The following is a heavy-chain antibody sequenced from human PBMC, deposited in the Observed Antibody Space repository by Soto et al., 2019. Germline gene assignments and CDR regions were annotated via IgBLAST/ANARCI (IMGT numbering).Heavy chain of an antibody. CDR3: CTDGPGFYYTSGRGY. V-gene: IGHV3-23*01. D-gene: IGHD3-22*01. CDR2: ISSSGSTT. J-gene: IGHJ4*02. Sequence: GGSLRLSCAASGFTFGTYAMSWVRQAPGKGLEWVSAISSSGSTTYYADSVKGRFTISRDNAKNPLFLQMISLRAEDTAIYYCCTDGPGFYYTSGRGYWGQGTLVTVSS. CDR1: GFTFGTYA.